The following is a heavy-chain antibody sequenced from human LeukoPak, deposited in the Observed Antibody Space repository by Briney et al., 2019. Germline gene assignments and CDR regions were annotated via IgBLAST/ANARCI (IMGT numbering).Heavy chain of an antibody. CDR2: ISSYNGNT. Sequence: ASVKVSCKASGYMFTSYGISWVRKAPGRGLEWMGWISSYNGNTDYAQNLQGRVTMTTDTSTSTAYMELRSLTSDDTAVYYCARDQGYTSSPYYFDYWGQGSLVTVS. CDR3: ARDQGYTSSPYYFDY. V-gene: IGHV1-18*04. J-gene: IGHJ4*02. D-gene: IGHD6-13*01. CDR1: GYMFTSYG.